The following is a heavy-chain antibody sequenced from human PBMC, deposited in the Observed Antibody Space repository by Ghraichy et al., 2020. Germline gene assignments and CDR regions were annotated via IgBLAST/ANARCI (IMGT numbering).Heavy chain of an antibody. CDR3: ASTCDYDSRDYFDY. CDR1: GFTFSRYW. CDR2: INSVGSST. J-gene: IGHJ4*02. Sequence: GGSLRLSCAASGFTFSRYWMHWVRQAPGKGLEWVSRINSVGSSTTYADSVKGRFTISRDNAKNTLYLQMNSLRAEDTAVYYCASTCDYDSRDYFDYWGQGTLVIVSS. D-gene: IGHD3-22*01. V-gene: IGHV3-74*01.